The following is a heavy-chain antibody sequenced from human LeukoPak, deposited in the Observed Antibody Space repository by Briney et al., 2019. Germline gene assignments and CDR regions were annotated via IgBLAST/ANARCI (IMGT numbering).Heavy chain of an antibody. CDR2: ISSSSSTI. V-gene: IGHV3-48*01. J-gene: IGHJ4*02. D-gene: IGHD3-22*01. Sequence: GGSLRLSCAASGFTFSSHSMNWVRQAPGKGLEWVSYISSSSSTIYYADSVKGRFTISRDNAKNSLYLRMNSLRAEDTAVYYCARGAYYYEDWGQGTLVTVSS. CDR1: GFTFSSHS. CDR3: ARGAYYYED.